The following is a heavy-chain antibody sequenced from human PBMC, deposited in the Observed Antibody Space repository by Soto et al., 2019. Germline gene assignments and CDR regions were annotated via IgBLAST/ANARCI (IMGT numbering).Heavy chain of an antibody. CDR3: ARAAPSCSSTSCYFNYYYYGMDV. V-gene: IGHV3-33*01. J-gene: IGHJ6*02. CDR1: GFTFSSYG. Sequence: GGSLRLSCAASGFTFSSYGMHWVRQAPGKGLEWVAVIWYDGSNKYYADSVKGRFTISRDNSKNTLYLQMNSLRAEDTAVYYCARAAPSCSSTSCYFNYYYYGMDVWGQGTTVTVSS. CDR2: IWYDGSNK. D-gene: IGHD2-2*01.